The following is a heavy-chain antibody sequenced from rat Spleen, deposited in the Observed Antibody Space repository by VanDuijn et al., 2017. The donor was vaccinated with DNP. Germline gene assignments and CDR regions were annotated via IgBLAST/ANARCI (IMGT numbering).Heavy chain of an antibody. D-gene: IGHD1-11*01. V-gene: IGHV5S13*01. CDR3: ATQTLNSY. J-gene: IGHJ2*01. CDR1: GFTFNNFG. Sequence: EVQLVESGGGLVQPGRSLKLSCVVSGFTFNNFGMAWVRQTPTKGLEWVASITNSGGSTNYRDSVKGRFTLSRDNAKSTLYLQMDSLRSEDTATYYCATQTLNSYWGQGVMVTVSS. CDR2: ITNSGGST.